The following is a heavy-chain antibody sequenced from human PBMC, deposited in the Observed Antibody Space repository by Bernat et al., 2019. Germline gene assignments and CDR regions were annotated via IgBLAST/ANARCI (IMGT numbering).Heavy chain of an antibody. V-gene: IGHV1-46*01. Sequence: QVQLVQSGAEVKKPGASVKVSCKASGYTFTSYYMHWVRQAPGQGLEWMGIINPSGGSTSYAQKFQGIVTMTRDTSTSTVYMELSSLRSEDTAVYYCASERRVRYYYYGMDVWGQGTTVTVSS. CDR1: GYTFTSYY. CDR2: INPSGGST. CDR3: ASERRVRYYYYGMDV. J-gene: IGHJ6*02.